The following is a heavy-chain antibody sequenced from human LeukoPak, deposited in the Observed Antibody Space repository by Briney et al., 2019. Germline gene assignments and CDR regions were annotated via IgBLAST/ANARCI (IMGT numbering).Heavy chain of an antibody. Sequence: PGGSLRLSCAASGFTFSSYSMSWVRQAPGKGLEWVSYISSSSSTIYYADSVKGRFTISRDNAKNSLYLQMNSLRAEDTAVYYCARDRYRFAPWTFDYWGQGTLVTVSS. D-gene: IGHD1-1*01. V-gene: IGHV3-48*01. J-gene: IGHJ4*02. CDR1: GFTFSSYS. CDR2: ISSSSSTI. CDR3: ARDRYRFAPWTFDY.